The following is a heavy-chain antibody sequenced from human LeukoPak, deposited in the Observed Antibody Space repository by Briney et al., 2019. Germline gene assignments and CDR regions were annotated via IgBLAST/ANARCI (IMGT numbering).Heavy chain of an antibody. CDR3: ARDSSLDNWNYLSNWFDP. Sequence: GASVKVSCKASGYTFTSYYMHWVRQAPGQGLEWMGWINPNSGGTNYAQKFQGRVTMTRDTSISTAYMELSRLRSDDTAVYYCARDSSLDNWNYLSNWFDPWGQGTLVTISS. CDR1: GYTFTSYY. D-gene: IGHD1-7*01. V-gene: IGHV1-2*02. J-gene: IGHJ5*02. CDR2: INPNSGGT.